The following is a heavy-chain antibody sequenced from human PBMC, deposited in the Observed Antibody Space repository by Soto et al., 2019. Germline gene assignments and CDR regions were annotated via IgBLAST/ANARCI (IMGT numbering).Heavy chain of an antibody. CDR2: IIPIFGTA. D-gene: IGHD3-22*01. Sequence: GASVKVSCKASGGTFSSYAISWVRQAPGHGLEWMGGIIPIFGTANYAQKFQGRVTITADESTSTAYMELSSLRSEDTAVYYCARDLQVYDSSGYYPDAFDIWGQGTMVTVSS. J-gene: IGHJ3*02. CDR3: ARDLQVYDSSGYYPDAFDI. CDR1: GGTFSSYA. V-gene: IGHV1-69*13.